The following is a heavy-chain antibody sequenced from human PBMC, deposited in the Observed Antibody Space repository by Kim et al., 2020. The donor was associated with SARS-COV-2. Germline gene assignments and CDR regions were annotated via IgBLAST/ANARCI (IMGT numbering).Heavy chain of an antibody. J-gene: IGHJ6*02. D-gene: IGHD1-26*01. Sequence: AQKFQGRVTMTEDTSTDTAYMELSSLRSEDTAVYYCATVRADYYYGMDVWGQGTTVTVSS. CDR3: ATVRADYYYGMDV. V-gene: IGHV1-24*01.